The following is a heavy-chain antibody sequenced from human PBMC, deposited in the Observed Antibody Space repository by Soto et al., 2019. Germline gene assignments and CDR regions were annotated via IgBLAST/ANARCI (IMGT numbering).Heavy chain of an antibody. CDR2: IRRSSSVI. CDR1: GFILSDCA. J-gene: IGHJ6*03. Sequence: EVQLVESGGGLVQPGGSLRLSCATSGFILSDCAMNWVRQAPGKGLEWVSYIRRSSSVIDYADSVKGRFTVSRDNARNTLYLQMNSLRAEDTSVYYCARDLSWGSNWYYYMDVWGKGTTVTVSS. V-gene: IGHV3-48*01. D-gene: IGHD7-27*01. CDR3: ARDLSWGSNWYYYMDV.